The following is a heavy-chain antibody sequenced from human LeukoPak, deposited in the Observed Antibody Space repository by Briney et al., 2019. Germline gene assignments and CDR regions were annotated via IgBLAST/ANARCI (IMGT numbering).Heavy chain of an antibody. CDR3: ARRTYSSGWYFDY. CDR1: GGSISSYY. Sequence: PSETLSLTCTVSGGSISSYYWSWIRQPPGKGLEWIGCIYYSGSTNYNPSLKSRVTISVDTSKNQFSLKLSSVTAADTAVYYCARRTYSSGWYFDYWGQGTLVTVSS. CDR2: IYYSGST. V-gene: IGHV4-59*08. D-gene: IGHD6-19*01. J-gene: IGHJ4*02.